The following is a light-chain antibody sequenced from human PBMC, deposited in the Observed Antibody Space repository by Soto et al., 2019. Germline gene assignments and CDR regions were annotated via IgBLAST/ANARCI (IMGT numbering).Light chain of an antibody. CDR2: GAS. V-gene: IGKV1-9*01. J-gene: IGKJ1*01. CDR3: QQCNSYPWT. Sequence: DIQLTQSPSFLSASVGGRVTITCRASQAISSHLAWYQQKPGKAPNLLIYGASTLQSGVPSRFSGSGSGTQFTLTISSLQPDDFATYYCQQCNSYPWTFGQGTKVDIK. CDR1: QAISSH.